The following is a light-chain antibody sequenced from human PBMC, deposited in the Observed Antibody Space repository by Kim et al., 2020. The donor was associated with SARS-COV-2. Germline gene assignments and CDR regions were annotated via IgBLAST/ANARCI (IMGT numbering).Light chain of an antibody. CDR3: HVWDSSSDHPV. V-gene: IGLV3-21*04. Sequence: SYELTQPPSVSVAPGKTASITCGGNNIGSKSVHWYQQKPGQAPVLVIYHDSDRPSGIPERFSGSNSGNTATLTISRVEAGDEADYYCHVWDSSSDHPVFGGGTKLTVL. J-gene: IGLJ3*02. CDR1: NIGSKS. CDR2: HDS.